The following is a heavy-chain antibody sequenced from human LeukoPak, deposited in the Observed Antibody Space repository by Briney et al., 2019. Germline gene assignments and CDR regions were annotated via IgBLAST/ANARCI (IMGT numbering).Heavy chain of an antibody. Sequence: SETLSLTCTVSGGSISSYYWSWIRQPAGKGLEWIGRIYTSGSTNYNPSLKSRVTMSVDTSKNQFSLKLSSVTAADTAVYYCARPIAPSSGYYYYMDVWGKGTTVTVSS. CDR2: IYTSGST. CDR3: ARPIAPSSGYYYYMDV. V-gene: IGHV4-4*07. J-gene: IGHJ6*03. D-gene: IGHD6-6*01. CDR1: GGSISSYY.